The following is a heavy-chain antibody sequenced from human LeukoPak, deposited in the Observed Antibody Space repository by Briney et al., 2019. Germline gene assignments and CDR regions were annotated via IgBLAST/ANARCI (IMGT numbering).Heavy chain of an antibody. CDR3: ARDYRSGGYYPNWFDP. J-gene: IGHJ5*02. CDR1: GFTFSSYS. V-gene: IGHV3-48*04. Sequence: GGSLRLSCAASGFTFSSYSMNWVRQAPGKGVEWVSYISSSSSTIYYADSVKGRFTISRDNAKNSLYLQMNSLRAEDTAVYYCARDYRSGGYYPNWFDPWGQGTLVTVSS. CDR2: ISSSSSTI. D-gene: IGHD3-22*01.